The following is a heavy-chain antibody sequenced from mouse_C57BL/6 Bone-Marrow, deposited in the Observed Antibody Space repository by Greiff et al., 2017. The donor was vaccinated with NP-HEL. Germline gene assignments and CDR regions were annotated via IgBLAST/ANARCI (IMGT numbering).Heavy chain of an antibody. D-gene: IGHD1-1*01. J-gene: IGHJ4*01. Sequence: QVHVKQSGAELARPGASVKLSCKASGYTFTSYGISWVKQRTGQGLEWIGEIYPRSGNTYYNEKFKGKATLTADTSSSTAYMELRRLTSEDSAVDFCAREGTTVVMDYWGQGTSVTVSS. CDR2: IYPRSGNT. CDR1: GYTFTSYG. CDR3: AREGTTVVMDY. V-gene: IGHV1-81*01.